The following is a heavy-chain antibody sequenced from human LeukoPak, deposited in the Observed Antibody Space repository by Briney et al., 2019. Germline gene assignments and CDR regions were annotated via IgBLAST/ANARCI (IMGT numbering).Heavy chain of an antibody. J-gene: IGHJ4*02. CDR1: GFTFSSYW. CDR2: INIDGSRT. Sequence: GGSLRLSCAAFGFTFSSYWMHWVRQAPGKGLVWVSRINIDGSRTDYADSVKGRFTISRDNARNILYLQMNSLRAEDTAVYYCARVDGSGNSVFDYWGQGTLVTASS. CDR3: ARVDGSGNSVFDY. V-gene: IGHV3-74*01. D-gene: IGHD3-22*01.